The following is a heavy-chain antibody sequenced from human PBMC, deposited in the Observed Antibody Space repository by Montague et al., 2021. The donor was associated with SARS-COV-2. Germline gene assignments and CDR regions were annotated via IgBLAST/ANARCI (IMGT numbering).Heavy chain of an antibody. Sequence: SLRLSCAASGFTFDDYAMHWVRQAPGKGLEWVCVINWDGGGTYYVDSVKGRFTISRDNSKKSLYLQMNSLRAEDTALYYCAKGSATVTTLDAFDIWGQGTMVTVPS. CDR1: GFTFDDYA. V-gene: IGHV3-43D*03. CDR2: INWDGGGT. D-gene: IGHD4-17*01. CDR3: AKGSATVTTLDAFDI. J-gene: IGHJ3*02.